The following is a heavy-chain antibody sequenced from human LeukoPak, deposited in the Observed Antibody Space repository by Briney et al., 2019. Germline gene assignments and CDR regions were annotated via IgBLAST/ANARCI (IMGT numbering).Heavy chain of an antibody. V-gene: IGHV3-30-3*01. CDR2: ISYDGSNK. J-gene: IGHJ4*02. D-gene: IGHD3-10*01. CDR3: ATGSGFDY. CDR1: GFTFSSYA. Sequence: QPGRSLRLSCAASGFTFSSYAMPWVRQAPGKGLEWVAVISYDGSNKYYADSVKGRFTISRDNSKNTLYLQMNSLRAEDTAVYYCATGSGFDYWGQGTLVTVSS.